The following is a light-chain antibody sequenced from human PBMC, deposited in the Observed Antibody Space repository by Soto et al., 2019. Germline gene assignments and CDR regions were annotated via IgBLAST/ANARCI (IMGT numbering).Light chain of an antibody. CDR1: QSVNSN. J-gene: IGKJ1*01. Sequence: EIVMTQSPATLSVSPGERATLSCRANQSVNSNLAWYQQKPGQAPRLLIYGASTRATGIPARFSGSGSGTEFTLTISSLQSEDFAVYYCQQYGTWWTFGQGTKVEIK. V-gene: IGKV3-15*01. CDR3: QQYGTWWT. CDR2: GAS.